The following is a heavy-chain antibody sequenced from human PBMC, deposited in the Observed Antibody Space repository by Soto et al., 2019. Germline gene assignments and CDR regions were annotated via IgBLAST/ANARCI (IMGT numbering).Heavy chain of an antibody. J-gene: IGHJ4*02. CDR1: GVTFSSYA. V-gene: IGHV1-69*13. Sequence: SVKVSCKASGVTFSSYAMSWVRQAPVQVLEWMVGIIPIFGTAKYAQKFQGRVTITADESTRTAYMELSSLRSEDTAVYYCARAVTIFGVVIMQFECWGKGTLVTVSS. CDR3: ARAVTIFGVVIMQFEC. D-gene: IGHD3-3*01. CDR2: IIPIFGTA.